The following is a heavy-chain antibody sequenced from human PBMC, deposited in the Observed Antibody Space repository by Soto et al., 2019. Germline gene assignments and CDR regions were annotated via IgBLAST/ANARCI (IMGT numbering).Heavy chain of an antibody. V-gene: IGHV3-23*01. CDR3: AKELYPYGAVESGDY. Sequence: KVSCRASVGTFSSYAMSWVRQAPGKGLEWVSAISGSGGSTYYADSVKGRFTISRDNSKNTLYLQMNSLRAEDTAVYYCAKELYPYGAVESGDYWGQGTLVTVSS. CDR2: ISGSGGST. CDR1: VGTFSSYA. J-gene: IGHJ4*02. D-gene: IGHD4-17*01.